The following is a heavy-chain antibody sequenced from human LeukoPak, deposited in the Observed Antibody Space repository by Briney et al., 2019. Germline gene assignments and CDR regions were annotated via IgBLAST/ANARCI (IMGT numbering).Heavy chain of an antibody. CDR1: GFTFSSYW. V-gene: IGHV3-74*01. CDR3: ARDGELYYYDSSGYYDY. J-gene: IGHJ4*02. Sequence: GGSLRLFCAASGFTFSSYWMHWVRQAPGKGLVWVSRINSDGSSTSYADSVKGRFTISRDNAKNTLYLQMNSLRAEDTAVYYCARDGELYYYDSSGYYDYWGQGALVTVSS. CDR2: INSDGSST. D-gene: IGHD3-22*01.